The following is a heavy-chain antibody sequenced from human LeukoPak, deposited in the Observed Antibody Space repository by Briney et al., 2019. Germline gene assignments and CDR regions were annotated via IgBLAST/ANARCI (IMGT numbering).Heavy chain of an antibody. J-gene: IGHJ2*01. D-gene: IGHD3-22*01. Sequence: SETLSLTCTVSGGSIFSSYWNWTRQSPGKGLEWLGYIYSNGITHYSPSLRGRGSMSIATSRNQFSLRLASVTAADTAIYYCARRAYFDSSGYSPTSGYFDLWGRGTLVTISS. CDR3: ARRAYFDSSGYSPTSGYFDL. CDR1: GGSIFSSY. CDR2: IYSNGIT. V-gene: IGHV4-4*08.